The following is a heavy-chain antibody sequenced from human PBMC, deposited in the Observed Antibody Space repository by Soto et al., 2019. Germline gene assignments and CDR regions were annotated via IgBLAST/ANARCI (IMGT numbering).Heavy chain of an antibody. CDR1: GGSISSGGFY. D-gene: IGHD3-10*01. Sequence: SETLSLTCTVSGGSISSGGFYWSWIRQHPGKGLEWIGYIYYSGSTYYNPSLKSRVTISVDTSKNQSSLKLSSVTAADTAVYYCARDRDYYGSGSYYNLDGMDVWGQGTTVTVSS. CDR3: ARDRDYYGSGSYYNLDGMDV. CDR2: IYYSGST. J-gene: IGHJ6*02. V-gene: IGHV4-31*03.